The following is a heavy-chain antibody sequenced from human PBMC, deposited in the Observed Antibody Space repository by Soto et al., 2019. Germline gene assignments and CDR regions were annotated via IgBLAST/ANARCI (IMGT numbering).Heavy chain of an antibody. CDR2: IAVSGGDT. CDR1: GFTFTNDV. D-gene: IGHD6-6*01. V-gene: IGHV3-23*01. J-gene: IGHJ4*02. CDR3: AKGSASTRPYYFDY. Sequence: GGSLRLSCVASGFTFTNDVMSWVRQAPGRGLEWVSAIAVSGGDTYYADSVKGRFTVSRDNSKTTLYLQMDSLRADDSALYYCAKGSASTRPYYFDYWGQGIVVTVSS.